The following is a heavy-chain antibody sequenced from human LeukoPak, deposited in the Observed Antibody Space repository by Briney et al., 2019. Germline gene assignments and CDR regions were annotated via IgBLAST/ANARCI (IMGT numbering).Heavy chain of an antibody. CDR3: ARRDNSGWYPLDY. Sequence: GGSLRLSCAASGFTFSSFPMTWVRQAPGKGLEWVSSISSDATGTYYADSVKGRFTISRDNSERTLSLQMNNLRADDTAVYFCARRDNSGWYPLDYWGRGALVTVSS. V-gene: IGHV3-23*01. D-gene: IGHD6-19*01. CDR2: ISSDATGT. J-gene: IGHJ4*02. CDR1: GFTFSSFP.